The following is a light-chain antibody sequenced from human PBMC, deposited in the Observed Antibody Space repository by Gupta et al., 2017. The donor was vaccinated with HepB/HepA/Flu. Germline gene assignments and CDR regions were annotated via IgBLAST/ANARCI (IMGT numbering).Light chain of an antibody. Sequence: QSPLPQPASVSGSPGQSITISCPGTSSDVGAYNYDYWYQQHPAQAHKLILEDIGDRSSGVSHRFSGSKSGNTSLLIISGLHAEDEDDYYCSSYKSASTGIFGTGTKVTVL. CDR2: DIG. CDR3: SSYKSASTGI. J-gene: IGLJ1*01. CDR1: SSDVGAYNY. V-gene: IGLV2-14*03.